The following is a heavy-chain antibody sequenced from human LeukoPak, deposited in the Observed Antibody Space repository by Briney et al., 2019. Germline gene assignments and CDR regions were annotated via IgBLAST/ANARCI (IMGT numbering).Heavy chain of an antibody. Sequence: RPSETLSLTCAVYGGSFSGYYWSWIRQPPGKGLEWIGEINHSGSTNYNPSLKSRVTISVDTSKNQFSLKLSSVTAADTAVYYCARGSRLLWFGELFPSAFDIWGQGTMVTVSS. CDR2: INHSGST. CDR3: ARGSRLLWFGELFPSAFDI. CDR1: GGSFSGYY. D-gene: IGHD3-10*01. J-gene: IGHJ3*02. V-gene: IGHV4-34*01.